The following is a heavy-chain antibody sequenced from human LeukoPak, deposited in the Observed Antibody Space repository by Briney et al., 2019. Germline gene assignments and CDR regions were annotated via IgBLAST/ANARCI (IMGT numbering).Heavy chain of an antibody. J-gene: IGHJ3*01. CDR3: ARDPNWGSEGDGFDV. CDR1: GFTLSSYG. D-gene: IGHD7-27*01. CDR2: IEHDGREK. V-gene: IGHV3-7*01. Sequence: GGSLRLSCEASGFTLSSYGMNWVRQAPGIGLEWVANIEHDGREKYYVDSVKGRFTISRGNANNSLYLQMNSLRPEDTAVYYCARDPNWGSEGDGFDVWGQGTMVTVSS.